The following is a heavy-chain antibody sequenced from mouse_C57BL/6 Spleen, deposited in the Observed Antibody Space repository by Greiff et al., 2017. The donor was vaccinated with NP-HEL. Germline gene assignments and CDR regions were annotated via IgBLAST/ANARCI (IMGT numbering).Heavy chain of an antibody. Sequence: EVQLQQSGTVLARPGASVKMSCKTSGYTFTSYWMHWVKQRPGQGLEWIGAIYPGNSDTSYNQKFKGKAKLTAVTSASTAYIELSSLTNEDSAVYYCTRKTVVHYFDYWGQGTTLTVSS. CDR1: GYTFTSYW. CDR3: TRKTVVHYFDY. V-gene: IGHV1-5*01. CDR2: IYPGNSDT. D-gene: IGHD1-1*01. J-gene: IGHJ2*01.